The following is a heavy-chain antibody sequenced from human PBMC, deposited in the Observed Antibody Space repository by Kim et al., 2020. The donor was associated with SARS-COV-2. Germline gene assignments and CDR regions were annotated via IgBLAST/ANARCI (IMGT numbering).Heavy chain of an antibody. CDR1: GFTFSNAW. V-gene: IGHV3-15*01. CDR3: TTSPGGYCSSTSCSPYYGMDV. D-gene: IGHD2-2*01. Sequence: GGSLRLSCAASGFTFSNAWMSWVRQAPGKGLEWVGRIKSKTDGGTTDYAAPVKGRFTISRDDSKNTLYLQMNSLKTEDTAVYYCTTSPGGYCSSTSCSPYYGMDVWGQGTTVTVSS. J-gene: IGHJ6*02. CDR2: IKSKTDGGTT.